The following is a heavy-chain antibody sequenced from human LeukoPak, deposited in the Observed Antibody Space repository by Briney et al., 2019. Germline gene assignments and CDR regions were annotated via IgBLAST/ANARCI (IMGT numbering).Heavy chain of an antibody. CDR2: IYFTGST. V-gene: IGHV4-59*01. CDR3: ARNHDFWTIDF. Sequence: SETLSLTCTVSGGSLNNYYWSWLRQPPGEGLEWIGYIYFTGSTNYNPSLKTRVTMSVDMSKNQFSLKLTSVTAADTAVYYCARNHDFWTIDFWGQGTLVTVSS. D-gene: IGHD3-3*01. J-gene: IGHJ4*02. CDR1: GGSLNNYY.